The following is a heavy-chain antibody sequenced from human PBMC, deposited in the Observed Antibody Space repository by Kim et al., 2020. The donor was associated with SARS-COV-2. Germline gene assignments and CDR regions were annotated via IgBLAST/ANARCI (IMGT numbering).Heavy chain of an antibody. CDR1: GFTFSSYW. CDR2: INSDGSST. V-gene: IGHV3-74*01. Sequence: GGSLRLSCAASGFTFSSYWMHWVRQAPGKGLVWVSRINSDGSSTSYADSVKGRFTISRDNAKNTLYLQMNSLRAEDTAVYYCAREEVQLWLLARQLYYYYGMDVWGQGTTVTVSS. D-gene: IGHD5-18*01. J-gene: IGHJ6*02. CDR3: AREEVQLWLLARQLYYYYGMDV.